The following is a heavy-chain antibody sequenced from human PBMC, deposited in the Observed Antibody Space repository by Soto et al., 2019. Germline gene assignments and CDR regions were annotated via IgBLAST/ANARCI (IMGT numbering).Heavy chain of an antibody. CDR1: GGSFSGYY. D-gene: IGHD6-6*01. J-gene: IGHJ4*02. CDR3: ARSVGLAARTFDY. CDR2: INHRGST. V-gene: IGHV4-34*01. Sequence: SETLSLTGSFYGGSFSGYYWSWSRQPPGKGLEWIGEINHRGSTHYNPSLKSRVTISVDTSKNQFSLKLSSVTAADTAVYYCARSVGLAARTFDYSGQGTLVNVS.